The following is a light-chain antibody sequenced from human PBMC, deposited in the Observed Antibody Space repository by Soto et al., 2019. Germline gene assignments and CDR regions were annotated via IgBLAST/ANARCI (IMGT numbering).Light chain of an antibody. Sequence: EIVLTQSPGTLSLSPGESATLSCRASQGIGRYLAWFQQKPGQAPRLLIYDASTRATGIPARVSGSGSGTDLTRTISSLESEDLGVYYCQQCGSWPLTFCTGTKVEIK. V-gene: IGKV3-11*01. CDR2: DAS. J-gene: IGKJ3*01. CDR1: QGIGRY. CDR3: QQCGSWPLT.